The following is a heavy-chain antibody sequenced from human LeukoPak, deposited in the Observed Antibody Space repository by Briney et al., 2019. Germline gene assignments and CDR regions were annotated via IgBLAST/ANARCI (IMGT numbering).Heavy chain of an antibody. CDR1: GFTFSSYG. V-gene: IGHV3-30*18. Sequence: QAGGSLRLSCAASGFTFSSYGMHWVRQAPAKGLEWVAVISYDGSNKYYADSVKGRFTISRDNSKNTLYLQMNSLRAEDTAVYYCAKSFSTVFDYWGQGTLVTVSS. CDR2: ISYDGSNK. J-gene: IGHJ4*02. CDR3: AKSFSTVFDY. D-gene: IGHD1-26*01.